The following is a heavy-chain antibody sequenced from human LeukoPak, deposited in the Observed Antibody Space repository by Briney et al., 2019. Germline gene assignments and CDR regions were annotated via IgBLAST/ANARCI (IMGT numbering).Heavy chain of an antibody. D-gene: IGHD3-10*01. CDR2: IYYSGST. J-gene: IGHJ5*02. CDR1: GGSISSYY. V-gene: IGHV4-59*01. Sequence: SETLSLTCTVSGGSISSYYWSWIRQPPGKGLEWIGYIYYSGSTNYNPSLKSRVTISVDMSKNQFSLKVNSVTAADTAMYYCARDSLIWFGESRRRWFDPWGQGTLVTVSS. CDR3: ARDSLIWFGESRRRWFDP.